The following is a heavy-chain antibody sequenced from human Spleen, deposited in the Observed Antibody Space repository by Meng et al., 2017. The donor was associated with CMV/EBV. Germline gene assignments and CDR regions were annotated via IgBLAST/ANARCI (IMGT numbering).Heavy chain of an antibody. J-gene: IGHJ4*02. CDR2: INHSGST. Sequence: GSLRLSCAVYGGSFSGYYWSWIRQPPGKGLEWIGEINHSGSTNYNPSLKSRVTIAVDTSKNQFSLKLSTVTAADTAVYYCARVKKSNHGYYFDYWGQGTLVTVSS. V-gene: IGHV4-34*01. CDR1: GGSFSGYY. CDR3: ARVKKSNHGYYFDY. D-gene: IGHD1-14*01.